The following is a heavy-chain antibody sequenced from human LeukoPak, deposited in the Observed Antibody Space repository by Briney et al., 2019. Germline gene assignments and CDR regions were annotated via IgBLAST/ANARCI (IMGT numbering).Heavy chain of an antibody. V-gene: IGHV1-3*02. CDR1: GYTFTSYA. J-gene: IGHJ5*02. D-gene: IGHD3-10*01. Sequence: ASVKVSCKASGYTFTSYAMHWVRQAPGQRLEWMGWSNAGNGNTKYSQEFQGRVTMTRDTSTSTVYMELSSLRSEDTAVYYCARGFGESTLNWLDPWGQGTLVTVSS. CDR2: SNAGNGNT. CDR3: ARGFGESTLNWLDP.